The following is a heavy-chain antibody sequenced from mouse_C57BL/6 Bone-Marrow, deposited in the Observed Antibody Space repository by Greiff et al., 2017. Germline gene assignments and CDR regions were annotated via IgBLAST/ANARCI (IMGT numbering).Heavy chain of an antibody. CDR3: ARPRSIYDGIYWYFEV. V-gene: IGHV1-9*01. J-gene: IGHJ1*03. D-gene: IGHD2-3*01. Sequence: QVQLQQSGAELMKPGASVKLSCKATGYTFTGYWIEWVKQRPGHGLEWIGEILPGSGSTNYNEKFKGKATFTADTSSNTAYMQLSSLTTEDSAIYYCARPRSIYDGIYWYFEVWGTGTTVTVSS. CDR1: GYTFTGYW. CDR2: ILPGSGST.